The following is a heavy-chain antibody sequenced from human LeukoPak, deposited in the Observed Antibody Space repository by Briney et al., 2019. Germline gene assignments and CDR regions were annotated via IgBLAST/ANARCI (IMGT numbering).Heavy chain of an antibody. Sequence: GGSLRLSCAASGFTFSDYYMSWIRQAPGKGLELVSYISSSGSTIYYADSVKGRFTISRDNAKNSLYLQMNSLRAEDTAVYYCARVELDSSGYYFDYWGQGTLVTVSS. D-gene: IGHD3-22*01. CDR1: GFTFSDYY. CDR2: ISSSGSTI. J-gene: IGHJ4*02. V-gene: IGHV3-11*04. CDR3: ARVELDSSGYYFDY.